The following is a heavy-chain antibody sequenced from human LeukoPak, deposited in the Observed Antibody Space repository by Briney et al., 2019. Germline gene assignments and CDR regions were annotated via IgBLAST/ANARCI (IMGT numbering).Heavy chain of an antibody. CDR1: GFTFSSYA. J-gene: IGHJ4*02. CDR2: ISGSGGST. Sequence: GGSLRLSCVASGFTFSSYAMSWVRQAPEKGLEWVSVISGSGGSTYYADSVKGRFTISRDNSKNTLYLQMNSLRAEDTAVYYCAKGSPYCSSTSCFDYWGQGTLVTVSS. D-gene: IGHD2-2*01. V-gene: IGHV3-23*01. CDR3: AKGSPYCSSTSCFDY.